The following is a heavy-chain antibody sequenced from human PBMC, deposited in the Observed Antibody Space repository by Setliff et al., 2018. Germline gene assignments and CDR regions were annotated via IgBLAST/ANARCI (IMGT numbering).Heavy chain of an antibody. J-gene: IGHJ6*03. Sequence: GASVKVSCKASGYTLTNYYMHWVRQAPGQGLEWMGIINPSGGLTRYAQKFQGRVTMTRDTSTSTVYMEVSSLRSEDTAVYYCAREGVDTRSSTDYRYYMDVWGKGTTVTVS. D-gene: IGHD5-18*01. V-gene: IGHV1-46*01. CDR1: GYTLTNYY. CDR2: INPSGGLT. CDR3: AREGVDTRSSTDYRYYMDV.